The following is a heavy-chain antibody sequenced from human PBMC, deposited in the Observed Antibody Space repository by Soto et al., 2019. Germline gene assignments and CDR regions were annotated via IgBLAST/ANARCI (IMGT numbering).Heavy chain of an antibody. Sequence: GGSLRLSCAASGFTFSSYAMSWVRQAPGKGLEWVSAISGSGGSTYYADSVKGRFTISRDNSKNTLYLQMNSLRAEDTAVYYCAKDHMITFGGVIVIWAGAFDIWGQGTMVTVSS. CDR1: GFTFSSYA. D-gene: IGHD3-16*02. CDR2: ISGSGGST. CDR3: AKDHMITFGGVIVIWAGAFDI. J-gene: IGHJ3*02. V-gene: IGHV3-23*01.